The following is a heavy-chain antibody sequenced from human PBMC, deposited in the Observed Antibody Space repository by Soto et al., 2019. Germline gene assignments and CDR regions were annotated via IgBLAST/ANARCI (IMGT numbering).Heavy chain of an antibody. CDR2: INHSGST. V-gene: IGHV4-34*01. Sequence: SETLSLTCAVYGGSFSGYYWSWIRQPPGKGLEWIGEINHSGSTNYNPSLKSRVTISVDTSKNQFSLKLSSVTAADTAVYYCARAYYDCWNIPGGAFDIWGQGTMVTVSS. D-gene: IGHD3-3*01. CDR1: GGSFSGYY. J-gene: IGHJ3*02. CDR3: ARAYYDCWNIPGGAFDI.